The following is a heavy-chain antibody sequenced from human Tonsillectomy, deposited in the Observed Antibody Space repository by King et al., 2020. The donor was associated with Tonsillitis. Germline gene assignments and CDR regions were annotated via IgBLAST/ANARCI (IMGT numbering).Heavy chain of an antibody. J-gene: IGHJ4*02. CDR3: TRDRGYGFLFDY. V-gene: IGHV4-59*01. Sequence: QLQESGPGLVKPSETLSLTCTVSGGSISSYYWSWIRQPPGKGLEWIGYIYYSGSTNYNPSLKSRVTISVETSKNQFSLKLSSVTAADTAVYYCTRDRGYGFLFDYWGQGTLVTVSS. CDR2: IYYSGST. CDR1: GGSISSYY. D-gene: IGHD5-18*01.